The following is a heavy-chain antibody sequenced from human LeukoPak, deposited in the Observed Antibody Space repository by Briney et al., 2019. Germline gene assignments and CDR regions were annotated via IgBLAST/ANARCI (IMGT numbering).Heavy chain of an antibody. D-gene: IGHD6-19*01. CDR2: ISSSSSTI. CDR3: ARVGRTAVAGRAFDY. Sequence: GGSLRLSCAASGFTFSSYSMNWVRQAPGKGLEWVSYISSSSSTIYYADSVKGRFTISRDNAKNSLYLQMNSLRAEDTAVYYCARVGRTAVAGRAFDYWGQGTLVTVSS. V-gene: IGHV3-48*04. CDR1: GFTFSSYS. J-gene: IGHJ4*02.